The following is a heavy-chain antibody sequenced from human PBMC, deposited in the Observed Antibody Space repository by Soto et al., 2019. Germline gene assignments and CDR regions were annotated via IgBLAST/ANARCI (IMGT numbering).Heavy chain of an antibody. CDR2: IYSSGTT. CDR1: GGSIAGGDYY. V-gene: IGHV4-30-4*01. D-gene: IGHD3-22*01. J-gene: IGHJ4*02. CDR3: ARGYYESSDYYVGSPAFEY. Sequence: QVQLQESGPGLVKASQTLSLTCTVFGGSIAGGDYYWAWIRQPPGRGLEWIGYIYSSGTTYYNPSLKGRLTISLAQSQVSPKLTSVTATDTGVYYCARGYYESSDYYVGSPAFEYWGQGARVSVSS.